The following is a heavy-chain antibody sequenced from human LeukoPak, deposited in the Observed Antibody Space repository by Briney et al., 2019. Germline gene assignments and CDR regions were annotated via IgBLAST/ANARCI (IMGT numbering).Heavy chain of an antibody. J-gene: IGHJ5*02. V-gene: IGHV4-61*02. D-gene: IGHD2-2*01. CDR2: FSTSGGT. CDR3: ARYCATTNCFDGAFDP. Sequence: SETLSLTCTVSGASVTYSNNDYYWTWVRQPAGKELEWIGRFSTSGGTNFNPSLKSRVTISLDTSKNQFSLRLSSVTAADTAVYYCARYCATTNCFDGAFDPWGQGTLVTVSS. CDR1: GASVTYSNNDYY.